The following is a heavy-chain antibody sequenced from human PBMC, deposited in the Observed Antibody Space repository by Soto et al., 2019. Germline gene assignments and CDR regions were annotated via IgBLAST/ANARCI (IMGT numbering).Heavy chain of an antibody. CDR2: IYQSGST. Sequence: QVQLQESGPGLVKPSQTLSLTCPVSGVSITTGGYSWTWIRQSPGKALEWMGHIYQSGSTYYKPSLKGRITISVDMSNNDFSLEVTSVTPADTAVYFCARGDYNDYFDFWGQGALVTVSS. D-gene: IGHD4-4*01. CDR3: ARGDYNDYFDF. V-gene: IGHV4-30-2*06. J-gene: IGHJ4*02. CDR1: GVSITTGGYS.